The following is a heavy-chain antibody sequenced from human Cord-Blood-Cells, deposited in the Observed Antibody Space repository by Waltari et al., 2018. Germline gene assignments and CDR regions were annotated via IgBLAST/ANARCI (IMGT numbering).Heavy chain of an antibody. D-gene: IGHD3-10*01. CDR3: AKEGPYYGSGSALDY. J-gene: IGHJ4*02. V-gene: IGHV3-30*18. CDR2: ISYDGSNK. CDR1: G. Sequence: GMLWVRQAPGKGLEWVAVISYDGSNKYYADSVKGRFTISRDNSKNTLYLQMNSLRAEDTAVYYCAKEGPYYGSGSALDYWGQGTLVTVSS.